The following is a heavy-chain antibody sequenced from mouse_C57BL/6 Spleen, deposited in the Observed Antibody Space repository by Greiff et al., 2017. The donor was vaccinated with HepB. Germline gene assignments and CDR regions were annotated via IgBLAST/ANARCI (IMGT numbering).Heavy chain of an antibody. CDR1: GYTFTSYW. Sequence: VQLQQPGAELVKPGASVKLSCKVSGYTFTSYWMHWVKRRPGRGLEWIGRIDPNSGGTKYNEKFKSKATLTVDKPSSTAYMQLSSLTSEDAAVYYCARERTGNFDDWGKGTTLTVSS. D-gene: IGHD4-1*01. J-gene: IGHJ2*01. CDR3: ARERTGNFDD. CDR2: IDPNSGGT. V-gene: IGHV1-72*01.